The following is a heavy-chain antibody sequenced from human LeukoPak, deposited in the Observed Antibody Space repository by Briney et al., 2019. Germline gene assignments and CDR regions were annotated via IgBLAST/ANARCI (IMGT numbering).Heavy chain of an antibody. CDR2: INSDGTTT. CDR1: GFSFSIYY. V-gene: IGHV3-74*01. CDR3: VLYGLGSPH. Sequence: GGSLRLSCAASGFSFSIYYMHWVRQAPGKGLVWVSRINSDGTTTVYADSVRGRFTISRDNAKNTLYLRMNGLRAEDTAVYYCVLYGLGSPHWGQGTLVTVSS. J-gene: IGHJ4*02. D-gene: IGHD3-10*01.